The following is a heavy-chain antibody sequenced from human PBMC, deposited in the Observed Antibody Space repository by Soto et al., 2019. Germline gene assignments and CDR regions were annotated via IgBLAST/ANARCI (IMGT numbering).Heavy chain of an antibody. D-gene: IGHD6-6*01. CDR1: GFTVSSNY. V-gene: IGHV3-53*01. CDR3: ARSVAARRGEDWFDP. Sequence: GGSLRLSXAASGFTVSSNYMSWVRQAPGKGLEWVSVIYSGGSTYYADPVKGRFTISRDNSKNTLYLQMNSLRAEDTAVYYCARSVAARRGEDWFDPWGQGTLVTVS. J-gene: IGHJ5*02. CDR2: IYSGGST.